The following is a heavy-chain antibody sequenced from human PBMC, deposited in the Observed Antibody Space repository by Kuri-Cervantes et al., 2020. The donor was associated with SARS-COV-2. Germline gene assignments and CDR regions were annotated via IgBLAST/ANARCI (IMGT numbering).Heavy chain of an antibody. Sequence: SETLSLTCAVYGGSFSGYYWSWLRQPPGKGLEWRGKINHSGSTNYNPSLKSRVTISVDTSKNQFSLKLSSVTAADTAVYYCARVSYSRGWTQIDSWGQGTLVTVSS. V-gene: IGHV4-34*01. CDR2: INHSGST. D-gene: IGHD6-19*01. J-gene: IGHJ4*02. CDR3: ARVSYSRGWTQIDS. CDR1: GGSFSGYY.